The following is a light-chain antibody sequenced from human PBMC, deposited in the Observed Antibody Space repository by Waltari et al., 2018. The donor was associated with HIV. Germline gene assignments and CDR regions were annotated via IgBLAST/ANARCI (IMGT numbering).Light chain of an antibody. Sequence: QSALTQPASVSGSPGQSITISCTGTSSDVGGHHLASWYQQHPGKAPKLMIYEVSKRPSGVSNRFSGSKSGNTASLTISGLQAEDEADYYCCAYAGSTTYVIFGGGTKLTVL. CDR2: EVS. CDR1: SSDVGGHHL. V-gene: IGLV2-23*02. J-gene: IGLJ2*01. CDR3: CAYAGSTTYVI.